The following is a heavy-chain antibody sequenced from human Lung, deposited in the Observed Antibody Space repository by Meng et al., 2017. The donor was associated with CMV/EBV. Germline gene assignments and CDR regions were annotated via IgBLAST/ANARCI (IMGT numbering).Heavy chain of an antibody. J-gene: IGHJ4*02. CDR3: AKDQLLFGGPNAYFDD. CDR1: GFTFDTYV. D-gene: IGHD3-16*01. Sequence: GESLKISCAASGFTFDTYVMHWVRQAPGKGLEWLAFIRHDGSNKFYGDSVKGRFTVSRDNSKNTLYLQMNSLGAEETAIYYCAKDQLLFGGPNAYFDDWGQGTLVTVSS. V-gene: IGHV3-30*02. CDR2: IRHDGSNK.